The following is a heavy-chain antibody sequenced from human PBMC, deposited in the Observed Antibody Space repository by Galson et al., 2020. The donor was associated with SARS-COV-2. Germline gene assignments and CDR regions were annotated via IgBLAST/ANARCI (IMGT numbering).Heavy chain of an antibody. CDR1: GYTFTTYG. CDR2: ISAYNGNT. V-gene: IGHV1-18*01. J-gene: IGHJ4*02. D-gene: IGHD1-26*01. CDR3: ARVVGATPSDY. Sequence: ASVKVSCKASGYTFTTYGFIWVRQAPGQGLEWMGWISAYNGNTNYPQRLQGRVTMTTDTSTSTAYMELTSLRSDDTAVYYCARVVGATPSDYGGQGTLVTVSS.